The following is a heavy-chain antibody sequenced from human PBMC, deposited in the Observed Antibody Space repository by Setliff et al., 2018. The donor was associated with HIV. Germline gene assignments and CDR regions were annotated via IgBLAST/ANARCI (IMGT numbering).Heavy chain of an antibody. CDR3: ARGQDGHSVLFDY. D-gene: IGHD3-10*02. J-gene: IGHJ4*02. Sequence: SETLSLTCTVSGASIRNYYWSWVRQPPGKGLEWIGYIYNSGITNYNPSLESRVTISVDTSKNQFSLKVSSVTAADTAVYSCARGQDGHSVLFDYWGQGALVTVS. CDR1: GASIRNYY. V-gene: IGHV4-59*01. CDR2: IYNSGIT.